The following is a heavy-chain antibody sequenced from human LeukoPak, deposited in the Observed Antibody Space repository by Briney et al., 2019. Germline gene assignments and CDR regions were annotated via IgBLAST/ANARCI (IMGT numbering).Heavy chain of an antibody. V-gene: IGHV1-18*01. CDR2: ISAYNGNT. CDR1: GYTFTSYG. D-gene: IGHD2-2*01. CDR3: ASHKYCTSTSCYAFDI. Sequence: ASVKVSCKASGYTFTSYGISWVRQAPGQGLEWMGWISAYNGNTNYAQKLQGRVTMTTDTSTSTAYMELRSLRSDDTAVYYCASHKYCTSTSCYAFDIWGQGTMVTVS. J-gene: IGHJ3*02.